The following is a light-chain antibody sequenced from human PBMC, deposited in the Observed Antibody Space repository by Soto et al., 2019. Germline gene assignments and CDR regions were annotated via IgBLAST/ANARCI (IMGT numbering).Light chain of an antibody. V-gene: IGKV3-20*01. CDR2: GAS. CDR1: QSVANNY. Sequence: EIVLTQSPGTLSLSPGEGATLSCRASQSVANNYLAWYQQKPGQAPRLLISGASNRATGIPDRFSGSGSGTDFTLTICRLESEDFAVYYCQHYGSSPPHTFGQGTKLEIK. CDR3: QHYGSSPPHT. J-gene: IGKJ2*01.